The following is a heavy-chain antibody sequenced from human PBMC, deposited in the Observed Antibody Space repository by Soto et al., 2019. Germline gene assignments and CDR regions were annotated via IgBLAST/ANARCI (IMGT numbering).Heavy chain of an antibody. Sequence: SETLSLTCTVSGGSISSYYWSWIRQPPGKGLEWIGEINHSGSTNYNPSLKSRVTISVDTSKNQFSLKLSSVTAADTAVYYCARALDTARSDYWGQGTLVTVSS. CDR2: INHSGST. CDR1: GGSISSYY. J-gene: IGHJ4*02. D-gene: IGHD5-18*01. CDR3: ARALDTARSDY. V-gene: IGHV4-34*01.